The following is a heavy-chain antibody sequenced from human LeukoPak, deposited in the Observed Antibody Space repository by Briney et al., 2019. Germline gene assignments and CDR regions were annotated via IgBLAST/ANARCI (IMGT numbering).Heavy chain of an antibody. CDR2: IGWDGTNI. D-gene: IGHD3-3*01. CDR1: GFTFDRHT. J-gene: IGHJ6*02. Sequence: PGGSLRLSCAASGFTFDRHTMHWVRQPSGKGPEWVSLIGWDGTNIDYADSVKGRFTISRDNSKNFVYLQMHSLRTEDTALYYCTKDMEWGMDVWGQGTTVIVSS. V-gene: IGHV3-43*01. CDR3: TKDMEWGMDV.